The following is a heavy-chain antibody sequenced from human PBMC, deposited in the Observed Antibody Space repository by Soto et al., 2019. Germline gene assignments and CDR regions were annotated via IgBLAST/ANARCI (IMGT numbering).Heavy chain of an antibody. V-gene: IGHV4-31*03. Sequence: TLSPTCTVSGGSISSGGYSWSWIRQHPGKGLEWIGYIYYSGSTYYNPSLKSRVTISVDTSKNQFSLRLSSVTAADTAVYYCARAHPLVDFVVVPAAVLDSWGQGTLLTVS. D-gene: IGHD2-2*03. J-gene: IGHJ5*01. CDR1: GGSISSGGYS. CDR3: ARAHPLVDFVVVPAAVLDS. CDR2: IYYSGST.